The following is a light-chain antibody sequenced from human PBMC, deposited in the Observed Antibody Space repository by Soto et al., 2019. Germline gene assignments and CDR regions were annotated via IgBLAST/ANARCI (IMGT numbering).Light chain of an antibody. CDR2: TAS. Sequence: DLPLTQSPSFLSASAGDRVTITGRASQGISSYLAWYQQKPGKAPNLLIYTASTLQSGVPSRFSGSGSGTEFNLTISRLQTEDLATYYCQQVNSYPFTFGPGTKVDIK. V-gene: IGKV1-9*01. J-gene: IGKJ3*01. CDR3: QQVNSYPFT. CDR1: QGISSY.